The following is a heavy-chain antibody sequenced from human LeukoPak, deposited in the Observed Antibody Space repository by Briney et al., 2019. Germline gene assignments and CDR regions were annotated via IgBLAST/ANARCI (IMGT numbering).Heavy chain of an antibody. Sequence: QAGGSLRLSCAASGFTFTNSWMAWVRQAPGKGLEWVANIKQDGSTKHYVDSLKGRFTISRDNPKNSLYLQMNSLRADDTAVYYCARAFNWYSGSYQATMAYWGQGTLVTVSS. J-gene: IGHJ4*02. CDR2: IKQDGSTK. CDR3: ARAFNWYSGSYQATMAY. V-gene: IGHV3-7*01. CDR1: GFTFTNSW. D-gene: IGHD1-26*01.